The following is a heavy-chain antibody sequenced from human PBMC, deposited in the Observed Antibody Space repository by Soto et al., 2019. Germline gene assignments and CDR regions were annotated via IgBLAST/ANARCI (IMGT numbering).Heavy chain of an antibody. J-gene: IGHJ6*02. Sequence: ASVKVSCKASGYTFTSYGISWVRQAPGQGLEWMGWISAYNGNTNYAQKLQDRVTMTTDTSTSTAYMELRSLRSDDTAVYYCARDSGYAKDYYYYYYGMDVWGQGTTVTVSS. CDR1: GYTFTSYG. V-gene: IGHV1-18*01. CDR2: ISAYNGNT. D-gene: IGHD5-12*01. CDR3: ARDSGYAKDYYYYYYGMDV.